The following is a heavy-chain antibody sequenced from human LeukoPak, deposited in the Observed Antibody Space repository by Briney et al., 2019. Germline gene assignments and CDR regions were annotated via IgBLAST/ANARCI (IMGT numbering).Heavy chain of an antibody. CDR2: IWYDGSNK. Sequence: GGSLRLSRAASGFIFRSYGMHWVREAPAKGLEGVAVIWYDGSNKYYADSVNGRFTISRDNFKNTLYLQMNSLRAEDTAVYYCAKDSSVRRRPRYCSSTSCSFIDCWGQGTLVTVSS. CDR1: GFIFRSYG. J-gene: IGHJ4*02. D-gene: IGHD2-2*01. V-gene: IGHV3-33*06. CDR3: AKDSSVRRRPRYCSSTSCSFIDC.